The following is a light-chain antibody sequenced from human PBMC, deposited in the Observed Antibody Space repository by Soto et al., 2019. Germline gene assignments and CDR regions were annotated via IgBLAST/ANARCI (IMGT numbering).Light chain of an antibody. V-gene: IGKV3-20*01. Sequence: EIVLTQSPGTLSLSPGQGATLSCRASQHISSTFLAWYQQKPGQAPRLLIFAASSRATGIPDRFSGSASGTDFTLTISRLEPEDFAVYYCQLFKTFGQGTKVDIK. CDR2: AAS. J-gene: IGKJ1*01. CDR3: QLFKT. CDR1: QHISSTF.